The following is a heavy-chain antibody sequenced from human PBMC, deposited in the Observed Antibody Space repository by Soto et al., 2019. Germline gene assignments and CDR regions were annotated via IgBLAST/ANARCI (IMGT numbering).Heavy chain of an antibody. D-gene: IGHD6-13*01. V-gene: IGHV6-1*01. CDR3: AKLTTAGAFYGMDV. Sequence: KQSQTLSLTCAISGDSVSSNSAAWNWIRQSPSRGLEWLGRTYYRSKWYTDYAVSVKSRATINPDTSKNQFSLQLNSVTPEDTAVYYCAKLTTAGAFYGMDVWGPGTTVTVSS. J-gene: IGHJ6*02. CDR1: GDSVSSNSAA. CDR2: TYYRSKWYT.